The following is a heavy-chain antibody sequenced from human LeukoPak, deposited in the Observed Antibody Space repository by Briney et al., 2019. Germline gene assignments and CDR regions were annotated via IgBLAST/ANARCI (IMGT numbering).Heavy chain of an antibody. CDR2: ISGSGGST. V-gene: IGHV3-23*01. CDR3: ASPRVGDYYDSSGYGVEI. Sequence: PGGSLRLSCAASGFTFSSYGMSWVRQAPGKGLEWVSAISGSGGSTYYADSVKGRFTISRDNSKNTLYLQMNSLRAEDTAVYYCASPRVGDYYDSSGYGVEIWGQGTLVTVSS. CDR1: GFTFSSYG. D-gene: IGHD3-22*01. J-gene: IGHJ4*02.